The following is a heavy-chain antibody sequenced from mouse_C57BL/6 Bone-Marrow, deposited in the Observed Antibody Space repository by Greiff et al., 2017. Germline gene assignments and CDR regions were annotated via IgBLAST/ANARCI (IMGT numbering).Heavy chain of an antibody. CDR2: IYPGSGST. CDR1: GYTFTSYW. Sequence: VKLMESGAELVKPGASVKMSCKASGYTFTSYWITWVKQRPGQGLEWIGDIYPGSGSTNYNEKFKSKATLTVDTSSSTAYMQLSSLTSEDSAVYYCARDYYGTPYYFDYWGQGTTLTVSS. J-gene: IGHJ2*01. D-gene: IGHD1-1*01. V-gene: IGHV1-55*01. CDR3: ARDYYGTPYYFDY.